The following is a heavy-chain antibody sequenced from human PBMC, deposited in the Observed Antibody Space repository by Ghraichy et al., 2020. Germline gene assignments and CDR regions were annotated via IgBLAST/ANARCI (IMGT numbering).Heavy chain of an antibody. CDR1: GGSFTTYY. CDR3: ASQIAARNFDC. D-gene: IGHD6-6*01. Sequence: SETLSLTCTVSGGSFTTYYWTWIRQPPGKGLEWIGYKFYSGSTDYNPSLKSRVTISVDTSKNEVSLKLSSVTTADTAVYYCASQIAARNFDCWCQEILVTVSP. CDR2: KFYSGST. V-gene: IGHV4-59*01. J-gene: IGHJ4*02.